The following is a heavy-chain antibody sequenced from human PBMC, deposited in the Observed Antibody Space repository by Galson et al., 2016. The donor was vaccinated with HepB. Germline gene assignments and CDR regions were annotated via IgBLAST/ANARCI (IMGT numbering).Heavy chain of an antibody. CDR1: GFTFNNYG. J-gene: IGHJ4*02. CDR2: IAYDGSNK. V-gene: IGHV3-30*18. D-gene: IGHD3-22*01. CDR3: AKSISMIVVVNFDY. Sequence: SLRLSCAASGFTFNNYGMHWVRQAPGKGLEWVAVIAYDGSNKYYADSVKGRFTISRDNSKNTLYLQMNSLRAEDTAVYYCAKSISMIVVVNFDYWGQGTLVPVSS.